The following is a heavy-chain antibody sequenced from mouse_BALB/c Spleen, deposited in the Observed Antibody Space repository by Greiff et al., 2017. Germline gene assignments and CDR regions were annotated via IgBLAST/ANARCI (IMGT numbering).Heavy chain of an antibody. CDR1: GFSLTSYG. V-gene: IGHV2-2*02. CDR2: IWSGGST. J-gene: IGHJ4*01. CDR3: ARVTGYGNLDAMDY. D-gene: IGHD2-1*01. Sequence: QVQLKESGPGLVQPSQSLSITCTVSGFSLTSYGVHWVRQSPGKGLEWLGVIWSGGSTDYNAAFISRLSISKDNSKSQVFFKMNSLQANDTAIYYCARVTGYGNLDAMDYWGQGTSVTVSS.